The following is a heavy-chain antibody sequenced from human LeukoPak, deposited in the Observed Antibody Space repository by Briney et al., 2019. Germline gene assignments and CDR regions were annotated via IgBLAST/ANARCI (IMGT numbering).Heavy chain of an antibody. CDR3: ARAGSYYYYGMDV. J-gene: IGHJ6*02. CDR1: GGSFSGYY. Sequence: PSETLSLTCAVYGGSFSGYYWSWIRQPPGKGLEWIGEINHSGSTNYNPSLKSRVTISVDTSKNQFSLKLSSVTAADTAVYYCARAGSYYYYGMDVWGQGTMVTVSS. V-gene: IGHV4-34*01. CDR2: INHSGST.